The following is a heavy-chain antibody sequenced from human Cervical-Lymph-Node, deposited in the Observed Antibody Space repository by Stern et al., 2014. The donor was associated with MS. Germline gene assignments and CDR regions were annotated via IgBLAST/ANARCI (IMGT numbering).Heavy chain of an antibody. CDR2: IYYSGSP. J-gene: IGHJ4*02. Sequence: QLVESGPGVVKPSQTLSLTCKVSGGSIRSGGHYWTWVRQPPGEGLDWIGHIYYSGSPSFNPSLESRLTMSIDTSTNQFSLKLSSVTAADTAVYFCARMGSRSGGMDSWGQGTLVTVSS. CDR3: ARMGSRSGGMDS. CDR1: GGSIRSGGHY. V-gene: IGHV4-31*03. D-gene: IGHD2-15*01.